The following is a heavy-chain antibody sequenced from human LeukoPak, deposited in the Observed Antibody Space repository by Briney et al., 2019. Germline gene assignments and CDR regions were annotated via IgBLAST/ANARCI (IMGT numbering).Heavy chain of an antibody. D-gene: IGHD2-2*01. Sequence: ASVKVSCKVSGYTLTELSMHWVRQAPGKGLEWIGGSDPEDGETIYAQKFQGRVTMTEDTSTDTAYMELSSLRSEDTAVYYCASSIVVVPAAISYYGMDVWGKGTTVTVSS. CDR2: SDPEDGET. CDR3: ASSIVVVPAAISYYGMDV. CDR1: GYTLTELS. V-gene: IGHV1-24*01. J-gene: IGHJ6*04.